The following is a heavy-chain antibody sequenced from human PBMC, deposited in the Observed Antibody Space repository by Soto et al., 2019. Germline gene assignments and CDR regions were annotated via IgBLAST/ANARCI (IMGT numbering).Heavy chain of an antibody. V-gene: IGHV3-21*01. CDR1: GFTFSSYS. CDR3: ARSTPHVSSYDAFDI. CDR2: ISSSSYI. Sequence: GSLRLSCAASGFTFSSYSMNWVRQAPGKGLEWVSSISSSSYIYYADSVKGRFTISRDNAKNSLYLQMNSLRAEDTAVYYCARSTPHVSSYDAFDIWGQGTMVTVSS. J-gene: IGHJ3*02. D-gene: IGHD6-13*01.